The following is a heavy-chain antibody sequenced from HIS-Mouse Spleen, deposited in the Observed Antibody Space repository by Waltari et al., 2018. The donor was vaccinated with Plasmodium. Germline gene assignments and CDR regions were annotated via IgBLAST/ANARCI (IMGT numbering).Heavy chain of an antibody. Sequence: EVQLVESGGGLVQPGGSLRLSCAASGFTVSSNYMCWVRQAPGKGLEWVSVIYSGGSTYYADSVKGRFTISRDNSKNTLYLQMNSLRAEDTAVYYCATPRVGGSYFDYWGQGTLVTVSS. CDR1: GFTVSSNY. D-gene: IGHD1-26*01. CDR2: IYSGGST. V-gene: IGHV3-66*01. J-gene: IGHJ4*02. CDR3: ATPRVGGSYFDY.